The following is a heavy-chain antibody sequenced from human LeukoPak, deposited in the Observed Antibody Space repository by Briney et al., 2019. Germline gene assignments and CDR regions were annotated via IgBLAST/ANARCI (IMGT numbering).Heavy chain of an antibody. V-gene: IGHV1-24*01. D-gene: IGHD3-3*01. CDR3: ARDSLHRRIYDYDFWSGYHDAFDI. Sequence: GASVKVSCKVSGYTLTELSIHWVRQAPGKGLEWMGGVDHEDGETIYAQKFQGRVTMTRDTSISTAYMELSRLRSDDTAVYYCARDSLHRRIYDYDFWSGYHDAFDIWGQGTMVTVSS. CDR2: VDHEDGET. J-gene: IGHJ3*02. CDR1: GYTLTELS.